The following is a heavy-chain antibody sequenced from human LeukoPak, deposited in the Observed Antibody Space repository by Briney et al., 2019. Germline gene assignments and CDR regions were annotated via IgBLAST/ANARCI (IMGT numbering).Heavy chain of an antibody. V-gene: IGHV3-15*01. Sequence: GGSLRLSCAAAGFAFNDAWMSWVRQAPGKGLEWVGRIKSKSDGGTTDYAAIVKGRFTVSRDDSKNMLYLQMNSLKTEDTAVYYCTTGTGTADYWGQGTLVTVYS. D-gene: IGHD1-7*01. J-gene: IGHJ4*02. CDR1: GFAFNDAW. CDR3: TTGTGTADY. CDR2: IKSKSDGGTT.